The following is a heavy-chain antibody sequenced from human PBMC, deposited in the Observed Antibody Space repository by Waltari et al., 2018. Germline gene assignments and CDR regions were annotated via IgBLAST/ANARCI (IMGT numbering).Heavy chain of an antibody. Sequence: QVKLVVSGGGVVQPGKSLRISCAASGFGFSSYAMNWVRQAPGKGLEWLAGIWYDVDNKYYGDSLRGRFTISRDNSKNTLYLQLNSLRAEDTAVYYCARASIAVEERGDDYFHYWGQGTLVTVSS. V-gene: IGHV3-33*01. D-gene: IGHD6-19*01. CDR1: GFGFSSYA. CDR3: ARASIAVEERGDDYFHY. CDR2: IWYDVDNK. J-gene: IGHJ4*02.